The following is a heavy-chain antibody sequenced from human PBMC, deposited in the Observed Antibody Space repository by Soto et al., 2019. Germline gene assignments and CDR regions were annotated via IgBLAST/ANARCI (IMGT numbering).Heavy chain of an antibody. J-gene: IGHJ6*03. D-gene: IGHD7-27*01. Sequence: EVQLVESGGGLVQPGGSLRLSCATSGFILSDCAMNWVRQAPGKGLEWVSYISSSSRVIDYADPVKGWFTVSRDNARNSLSLQMNSLRAEDTAVYYCARDLSWGSNWYYYMDVWGKGTTVTVSS. CDR1: GFILSDCA. V-gene: IGHV3-48*01. CDR2: ISSSSRVI. CDR3: ARDLSWGSNWYYYMDV.